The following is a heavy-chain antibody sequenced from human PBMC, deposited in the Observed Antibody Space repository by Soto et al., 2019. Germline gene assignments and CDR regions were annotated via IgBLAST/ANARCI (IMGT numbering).Heavy chain of an antibody. J-gene: IGHJ4*02. V-gene: IGHV3-72*01. D-gene: IGHD2-21*01. CDR2: IKNRGGGYST. CDR3: GDFGRGSWPYDG. Sequence: EVQVLESGGGLVQPGGSLRLSCVASGFNLNDHWMDWVRQAPGKGLEWVGQIKNRGGGYSTDYAASVKGRFTISRHDSKNSLYLQMNSLKTEDSAVYYCGDFGRGSWPYDGWGQGILVTVSS. CDR1: GFNLNDHW.